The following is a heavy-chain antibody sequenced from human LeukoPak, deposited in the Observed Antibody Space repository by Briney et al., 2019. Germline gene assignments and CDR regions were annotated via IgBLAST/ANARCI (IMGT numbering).Heavy chain of an antibody. CDR1: GGSISSYY. D-gene: IGHD3-10*01. J-gene: IGHJ4*02. CDR2: IYYSGST. CDR3: ASWGQSNSYGSGSQY. V-gene: IGHV4-59*01. Sequence: SETLSLTCTVSGGSISSYYWSWIRQPPGKGLEWIGYIYYSGSTNYNPSLKSRVTISVDTSKNQFSLKLSSMTAADTAVYYCASWGQSNSYGSGSQYWGQGTLVTVSS.